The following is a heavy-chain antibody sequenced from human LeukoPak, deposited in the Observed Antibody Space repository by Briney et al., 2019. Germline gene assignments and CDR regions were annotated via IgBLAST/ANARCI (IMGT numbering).Heavy chain of an antibody. CDR1: GYPFTDYY. CDR2: ISPNSGDT. CDR3: ARGQVLVGGNWFDP. J-gene: IGHJ5*02. V-gene: IGHV1-2*02. D-gene: IGHD3-10*01. Sequence: ASVTVSCKASGYPFTDYYIHWVRQAPGHGLEWIGWISPNSGDTLSPQKFQGRVTMTRDTAISTAYMELSSLRSDDTAVYYCARGQVLVGGNWFDPWGQGTLVTVSS.